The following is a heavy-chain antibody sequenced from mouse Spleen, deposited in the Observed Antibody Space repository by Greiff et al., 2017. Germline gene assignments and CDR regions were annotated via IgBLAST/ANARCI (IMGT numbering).Heavy chain of an antibody. Sequence: QVQLKQPGAELVMPGASVKLSCKASGYTFTSYWMHWVKQRPGQGLEWIGEIDPSDSYTNYNQKFKGKATLTVDKSSSTAYMQLSSLTSEDSAVYYCARREVADFDYWGQGTTLTVSS. CDR2: IDPSDSYT. CDR3: ARREVADFDY. D-gene: IGHD1-1*02. V-gene: IGHV1-69*01. CDR1: GYTFTSYW. J-gene: IGHJ2*01.